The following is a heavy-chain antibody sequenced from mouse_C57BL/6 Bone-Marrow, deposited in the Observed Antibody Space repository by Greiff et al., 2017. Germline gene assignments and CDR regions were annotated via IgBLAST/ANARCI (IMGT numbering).Heavy chain of an antibody. CDR3: ARGGSVFAY. J-gene: IGHJ3*01. CDR2: IDPSDSYT. Sequence: VKLQQPGAELVKPGASVKLSCKASGYTFTSYWMQWVKQRPGQGLEWIGEIDPSDSYTNYNQKFKGKATLSGDTSTSTDDMQLSSLTSEDSAVYYCARGGSVFAYWGQGTLVTVSA. V-gene: IGHV1-50*01. CDR1: GYTFTSYW.